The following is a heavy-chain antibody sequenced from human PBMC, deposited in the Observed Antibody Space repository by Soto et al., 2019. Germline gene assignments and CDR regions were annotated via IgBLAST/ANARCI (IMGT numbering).Heavy chain of an antibody. V-gene: IGHV4-59*06. CDR2: IYYSGST. J-gene: IGHJ3*02. CDR1: GGSFSCYY. CDR3: ARSSGRTYYDFWSAPSSVI. D-gene: IGHD3-3*01. Sequence: PSETLSLTCAVYGGSFSCYYWSWIRQPPGKGLEWIGYIYYSGSTYYNPSLKSRVTISVDTSKNQFSLKLSSVTAADTAVYYCARSSGRTYYDFWSAPSSVIWGQGTMVTVSS.